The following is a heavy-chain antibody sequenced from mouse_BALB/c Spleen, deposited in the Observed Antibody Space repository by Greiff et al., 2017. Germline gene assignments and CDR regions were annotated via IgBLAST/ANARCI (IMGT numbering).Heavy chain of an antibody. Sequence: VKLMESGPGLVAPSQSLSITCTVSGFSLTSYGVHWVRQPPGKGLEWLGVIWAGGSTNYNSALMSRLSISKDNSKSQVFLKMNSLQTDDTAMYYCARASYGNYYFDYWGQGTTLTVSS. V-gene: IGHV2-9*02. CDR1: GFSLTSYG. CDR3: ARASYGNYYFDY. D-gene: IGHD2-10*02. CDR2: IWAGGST. J-gene: IGHJ2*01.